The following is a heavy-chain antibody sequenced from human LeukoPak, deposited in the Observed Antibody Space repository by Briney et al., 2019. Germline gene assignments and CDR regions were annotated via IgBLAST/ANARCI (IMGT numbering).Heavy chain of an antibody. D-gene: IGHD1-26*01. J-gene: IGHJ4*02. CDR3: AREAGHSGGSYFDY. CDR2: MNPNSGNT. CDR1: GYTFTSYD. Sequence: GASVKVSCKASGYTFTSYDINWVRQATGQGLEWMGWMNPNSGNTGYAQKFQGRVTMTRNTSISTAYMELSSLGSEDTAVYYCAREAGHSGGSYFDYWGQGTLVTVSS. V-gene: IGHV1-8*01.